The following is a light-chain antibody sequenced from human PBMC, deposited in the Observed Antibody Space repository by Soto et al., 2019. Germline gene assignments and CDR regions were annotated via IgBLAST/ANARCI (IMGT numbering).Light chain of an antibody. CDR2: GAS. CDR1: RSVATN. V-gene: IGKV3-15*01. Sequence: EMVITPSPATLSVSPGERATLSCRASRSVATNLAWYQQTPGQAPRLLIYGASTRATGLPPRFTATGSGTEFTLTISSLQSEESAVYYCQQYNSWPWTFGQGTKGDIK. CDR3: QQYNSWPWT. J-gene: IGKJ1*01.